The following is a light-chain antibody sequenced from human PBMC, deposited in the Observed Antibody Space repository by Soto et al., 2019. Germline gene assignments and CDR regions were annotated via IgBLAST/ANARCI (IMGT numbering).Light chain of an antibody. CDR3: QQSYGSPYT. J-gene: IGKJ2*01. CDR1: QTINRY. Sequence: DIQMTQSPSSLSASVGDAVTITCRASQTINRYLNWYQQRPGKAPKLLICVASTLQSGVPLRFSGSGFGTDFTLTITSVQPEDFATYYCQQSYGSPYTFGQGTKLEIK. V-gene: IGKV1-39*01. CDR2: VAS.